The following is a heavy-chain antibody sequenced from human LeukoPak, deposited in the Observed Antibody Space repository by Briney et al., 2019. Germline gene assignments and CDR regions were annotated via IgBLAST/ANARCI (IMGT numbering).Heavy chain of an antibody. J-gene: IGHJ4*02. CDR2: ISGSGGST. V-gene: IGHV3-23*01. D-gene: IGHD3-22*01. CDR3: AKDQGDSSGYYLDLSFDY. Sequence: GGSLRLSCAASGFTFSSYAMSWVRQAPGKGLEWVSAISGSGGSTYYADSAKGRFTISRDNSKNTLYLQMNSLRAEDTAVYYCAKDQGDSSGYYLDLSFDYWGQGTLVTVSS. CDR1: GFTFSSYA.